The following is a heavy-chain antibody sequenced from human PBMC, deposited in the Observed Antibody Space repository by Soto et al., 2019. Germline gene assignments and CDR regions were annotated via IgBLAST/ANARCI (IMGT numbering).Heavy chain of an antibody. CDR1: GGSFSGYY. CDR3: ARGGGRAPRIAVAGSYECFQH. J-gene: IGHJ1*01. D-gene: IGHD6-19*01. V-gene: IGHV4-34*01. Sequence: QVQLQQWGAGLLKPSETLSLTCAVYGGSFSGYYWSWIRQPPGKGLEWIGEINHSGSTNYNPSLKSRLTLSVDTSKNQFSLKLRSVTAADPAVYSCARGGGRAPRIAVAGSYECFQHWGQGTLVTVSS. CDR2: INHSGST.